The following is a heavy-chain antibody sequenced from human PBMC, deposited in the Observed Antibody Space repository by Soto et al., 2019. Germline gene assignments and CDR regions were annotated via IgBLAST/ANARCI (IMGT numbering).Heavy chain of an antibody. V-gene: IGHV4-61*01. Sequence: QVQLQESGPRLVQPSETLSLTCGVSGGSVSSDSYYWSWIRQPPGAGLEWIGYIYFSGTTNYNPSLESRVTILVDSSKNQFSLKLSSVTAADTAVYYCARSPDSGDYVDYWGQGTLVAVSS. CDR3: ARSPDSGDYVDY. D-gene: IGHD4-17*01. CDR1: GGSVSSDSYY. J-gene: IGHJ4*02. CDR2: IYFSGTT.